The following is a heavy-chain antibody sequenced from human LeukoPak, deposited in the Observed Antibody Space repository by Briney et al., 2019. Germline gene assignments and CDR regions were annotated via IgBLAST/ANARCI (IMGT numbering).Heavy chain of an antibody. V-gene: IGHV1-3*01. CDR2: INAGNGNT. D-gene: IGHD2-15*01. Sequence: ASVKVSCKASGYTFTSYAMHWVRQAPGQRLEWMGWINAGNGNTKYSQKFQGRVTITRDTSASTAYMELSSLRSEDTAVYYCARVAALAKSFDYWGQGALVTVSS. CDR1: GYTFTSYA. CDR3: ARVAALAKSFDY. J-gene: IGHJ4*02.